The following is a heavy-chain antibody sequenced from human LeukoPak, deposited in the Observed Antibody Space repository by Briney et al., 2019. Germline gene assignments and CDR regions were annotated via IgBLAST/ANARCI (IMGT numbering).Heavy chain of an antibody. CDR3: ARSEYDFWSGSNSVYFDY. CDR2: IYYSGST. V-gene: IGHV4-59*01. D-gene: IGHD3-3*01. J-gene: IGHJ4*02. CDR1: GGSISSYY. Sequence: SETLSLTCAVSGGSISSYYWSWIRQPPGKGLEWIGYIYYSGSTNYNPSLKSRVTISVDTSKNQFSLKLSSVTAAGTAVYYCARSEYDFWSGSNSVYFDYWGQGTLVTVSS.